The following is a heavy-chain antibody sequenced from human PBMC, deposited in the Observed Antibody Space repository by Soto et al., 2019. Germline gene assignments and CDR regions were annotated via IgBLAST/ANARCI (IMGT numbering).Heavy chain of an antibody. V-gene: IGHV3-33*01. CDR1: GFTFSSYG. D-gene: IGHD3-10*02. CDR3: ARTVYVRAQLYYFDY. Sequence: PGGSLRLSCAASGFTFSSYGMHWVRQAPGKGLEWVAVIWYDGSNKYYADSVKGRFTISRDNSKNTLYLQMNSLRAEDTAVYYCARTVYVRAQLYYFDYWGQGTLVTVSS. CDR2: IWYDGSNK. J-gene: IGHJ4*02.